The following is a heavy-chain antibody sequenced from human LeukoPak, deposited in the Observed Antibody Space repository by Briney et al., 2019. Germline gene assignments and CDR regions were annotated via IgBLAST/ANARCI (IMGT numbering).Heavy chain of an antibody. CDR1: GLSLDDYV. V-gene: IGHV3-43*02. J-gene: IGHJ4*02. D-gene: IGHD2-2*01. Sequence: PGGSLRLSCAASGLSLDDYVMHWVRQAPGKGLEWVSLINGDGGATFYADSAKGRFTISRDNNKNSLFLQMDSLRPEDTAFYYRAKDLGPLMEEVPHALDYWGQGTLVTVSS. CDR2: INGDGGAT. CDR3: AKDLGPLMEEVPHALDY.